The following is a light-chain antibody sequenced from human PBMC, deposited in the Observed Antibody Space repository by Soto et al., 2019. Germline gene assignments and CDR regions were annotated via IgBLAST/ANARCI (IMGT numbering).Light chain of an antibody. CDR2: DVS. J-gene: IGLJ2*01. Sequence: QSALTQPRSVSGSPGQSVTISCTGTSSDVGGYNYVSWYQQHPGKAPKVMIYDVSKRPSGVPDRFSGSKSGNTASLTVSGLQADVEADYYCCSYAGSYTFVFGGGTKVTVL. CDR1: SSDVGGYNY. CDR3: CSYAGSYTFV. V-gene: IGLV2-11*01.